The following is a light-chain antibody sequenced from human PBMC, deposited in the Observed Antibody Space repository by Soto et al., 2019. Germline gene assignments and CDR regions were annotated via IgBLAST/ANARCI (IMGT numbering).Light chain of an antibody. J-gene: IGKJ3*01. V-gene: IGKV3-20*01. CDR1: QSVYVN. CDR2: GAS. CDR3: QQYSGSPFT. Sequence: EIVLTQSPGTLSLSPGEGATLSCRASQSVYVNLAWYQQKPGQSPRLLIYGASTRATDIPDRSSGSGSDTDFALTISRLEPEDFAVYYCQQYSGSPFTFGPGTKVNIK.